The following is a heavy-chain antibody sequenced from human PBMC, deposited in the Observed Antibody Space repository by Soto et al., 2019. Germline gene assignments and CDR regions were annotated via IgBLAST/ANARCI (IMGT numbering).Heavy chain of an antibody. J-gene: IGHJ4*02. CDR3: ARGVVRRVIIQYTSFFDY. Sequence: SETLSLTCAVSAEYFSTYYWNWIRQSPGKGLEWIGEINHSESTNYNPSLKSRVTISVDISKNQFSLKLSSVTAADTAVYYCARGVVRRVIIQYTSFFDYWGLGTPVTVSS. CDR1: AEYFSTYY. D-gene: IGHD3-10*01. V-gene: IGHV4-34*01. CDR2: INHSEST.